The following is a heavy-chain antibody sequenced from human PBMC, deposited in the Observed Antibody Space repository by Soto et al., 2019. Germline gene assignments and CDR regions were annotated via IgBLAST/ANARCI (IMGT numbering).Heavy chain of an antibody. Sequence: QLQLQESGSGLVKPSETLSLTCIVSNGSISSRSSYWGWIRQTPGKGLEWIGSIYYIGNTYYNPSLKSRVTISIDTSKTQFSLKMNSVTAADTAVYFCGGQDYGAKGYYFEYWGQGDLVTVSS. V-gene: IGHV4-39*01. J-gene: IGHJ4*02. CDR2: IYYIGNT. CDR1: NGSISSRSSY. D-gene: IGHD4-17*01. CDR3: GGQDYGAKGYYFEY.